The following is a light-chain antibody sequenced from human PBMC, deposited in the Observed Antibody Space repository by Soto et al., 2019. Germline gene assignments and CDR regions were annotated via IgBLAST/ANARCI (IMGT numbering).Light chain of an antibody. CDR2: DTS. V-gene: IGKV3-11*01. J-gene: IGKJ5*01. CDR3: QQRSNWIT. CDR1: QSVGGS. Sequence: EIVLTQSPATLSLFPGERATLSCRASQSVGGSLAWYQQKPGQAPRLLLYDTSSRATGIPARFSGSGSGTDFTLTIIRLEPEDFEVYYCQQRSNWITFGQRTRLEIE.